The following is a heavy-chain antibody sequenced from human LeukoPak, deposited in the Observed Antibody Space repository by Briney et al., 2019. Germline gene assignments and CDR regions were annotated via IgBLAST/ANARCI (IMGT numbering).Heavy chain of an antibody. V-gene: IGHV1-2*02. Sequence: ASVTVSCKASGYTFTGYYMHWVRQAPGQGLEWMGWINPNSGGTNYARKFQGRVTMTRDTSISTAYMELSRLRSDDTAVYYCASTHLGPHYYFDYWGQGTLVTVSS. CDR3: ASTHLGPHYYFDY. D-gene: IGHD3-16*01. CDR1: GYTFTGYY. CDR2: INPNSGGT. J-gene: IGHJ4*02.